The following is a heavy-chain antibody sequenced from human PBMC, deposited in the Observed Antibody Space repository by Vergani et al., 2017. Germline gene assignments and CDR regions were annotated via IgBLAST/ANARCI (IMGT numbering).Heavy chain of an antibody. D-gene: IGHD2-21*01. V-gene: IGHV1-46*02. CDR2: LNPTTGHT. CDR1: GYIFKNYY. J-gene: IGHJ5*02. Sequence: VQLVQSGAEVRKPGASVTVSCTASGYIFKNYYIHWLRQAPGQAFEWMGILNPTTGHTTSAQKFMGRVDMTRYPSTDTSTRTVQMTLSSLRSEDTAVYYCAISIGYCAGATCRAYYFDHWGQGTRVTVSS. CDR3: AISIGYCAGATCRAYYFDH.